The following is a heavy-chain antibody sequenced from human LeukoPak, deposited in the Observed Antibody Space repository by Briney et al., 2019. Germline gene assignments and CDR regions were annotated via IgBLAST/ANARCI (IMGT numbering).Heavy chain of an antibody. Sequence: GGSLRLSCVASGFTFSGYGMHWVRQAPGKGLELVAFIRYDGSNEYYADSVKGRFTISRDNAKNTLYLQMDSLRAEDTAVYYCASEGYCSSTSCYDYWGQGTLVTVSS. CDR1: GFTFSGYG. D-gene: IGHD2-2*01. CDR2: IRYDGSNE. J-gene: IGHJ4*02. CDR3: ASEGYCSSTSCYDY. V-gene: IGHV3-30*02.